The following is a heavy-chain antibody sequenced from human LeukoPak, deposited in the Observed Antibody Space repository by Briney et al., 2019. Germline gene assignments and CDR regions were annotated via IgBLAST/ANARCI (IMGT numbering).Heavy chain of an antibody. D-gene: IGHD3-22*01. Sequence: GGSLRLSCTASGFTFGDYAMSWFPQAPGKGLEWVGFIRSKAYGGTTEYAASVKGRFTISRDDSKSIAYLQMNSLKTEDTAVYYCTSGYYDSAYYFDYWGQGTLVTVSS. V-gene: IGHV3-49*03. CDR3: TSGYYDSAYYFDY. CDR2: IRSKAYGGTT. CDR1: GFTFGDYA. J-gene: IGHJ4*02.